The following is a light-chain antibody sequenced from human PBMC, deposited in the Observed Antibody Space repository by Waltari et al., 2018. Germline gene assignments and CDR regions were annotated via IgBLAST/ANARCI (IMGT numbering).Light chain of an antibody. CDR3: QQYDGIVVT. V-gene: IGKV3-20*01. J-gene: IGKJ4*01. Sequence: IVLTQSPGTLSLSPGDRATLSCRASQTVSTIALSWYQQKPGQAPRVLIYSTYNRATGIPDRFGGSGSGTDFTLTINRLAPEDFAMYYCQQYDGIVVTFGGGTKVEI. CDR1: QTVSTIA. CDR2: STY.